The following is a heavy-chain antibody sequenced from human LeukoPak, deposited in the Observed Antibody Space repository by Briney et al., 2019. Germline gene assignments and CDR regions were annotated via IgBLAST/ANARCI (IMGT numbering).Heavy chain of an antibody. Sequence: GGSLRLSCAASGLTFSIYGMAWVRQAPGKGLEWVSGIRGNGDTTYYADSVKGRFTISRDNSENMLYLQMNSLRAEDTAVYYCAKAWTGYNVGSWGQGTPVTVSS. D-gene: IGHD5-24*01. CDR3: AKAWTGYNVGS. CDR2: IRGNGDTT. CDR1: GLTFSIYG. V-gene: IGHV3-23*01. J-gene: IGHJ4*02.